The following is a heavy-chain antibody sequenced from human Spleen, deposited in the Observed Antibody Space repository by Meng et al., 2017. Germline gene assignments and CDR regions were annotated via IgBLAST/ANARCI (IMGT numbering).Heavy chain of an antibody. CDR3: ARGPTTMAHDFDY. CDR2: INHSGST. V-gene: IGHV4-34*01. J-gene: IGHJ4*02. CDR1: GGSFSDYY. Sequence: QVPLQQWGAGLLKPSETLSLTCVVSGGSFSDYYWSWIRQPPGKGLDWIGEINHSGSTNYNPSLESRATISVDTSQNNLSLKLSSVTAADSAVYYCARGPTTMAHDFDYWGQGTLVTVSS. D-gene: IGHD4-11*01.